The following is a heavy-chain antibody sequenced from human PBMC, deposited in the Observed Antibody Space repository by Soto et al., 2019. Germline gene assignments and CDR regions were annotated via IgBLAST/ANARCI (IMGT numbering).Heavy chain of an antibody. D-gene: IGHD6-6*01. CDR2: ISGSGGST. V-gene: IGHV3-23*01. Sequence: GGSLRLSCAASGFTFSSYAMSWVRQAPGKGLEWVSAISGSGGSTYYADSVKGRFTISRDNSKNTLYLQMNSLRAEDTAVYYCPKARIAARHYYYYGMDVGGQGTTVTVSS. J-gene: IGHJ6*02. CDR1: GFTFSSYA. CDR3: PKARIAARHYYYYGMDV.